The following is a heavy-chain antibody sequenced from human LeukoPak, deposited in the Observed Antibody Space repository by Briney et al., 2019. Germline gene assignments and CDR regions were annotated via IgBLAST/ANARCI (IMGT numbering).Heavy chain of an antibody. Sequence: QPGGSLRLSCAASGFTFSSYAMSWVRQAPGKGLECVSAISGSGGGTYYADSVKGRFTISRDNSKNTLYLQMNSLRAEDTAVYYCAKDRLFGGVIVLLFDYWGQGTLVTVSS. D-gene: IGHD3-16*02. CDR3: AKDRLFGGVIVLLFDY. V-gene: IGHV3-23*01. J-gene: IGHJ4*02. CDR2: ISGSGGGT. CDR1: GFTFSSYA.